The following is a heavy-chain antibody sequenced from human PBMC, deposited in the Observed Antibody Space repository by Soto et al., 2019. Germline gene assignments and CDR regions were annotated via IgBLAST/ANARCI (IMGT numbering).Heavy chain of an antibody. D-gene: IGHD3-3*01. CDR2: IYYSGST. J-gene: IGHJ6*03. V-gene: IGHV4-59*01. CDR1: GGSISSYY. CDR3: ARGGWGTIFGGPYYYYMDV. Sequence: SETLSLTCTVSGGSISSYYWSWIRQPPGKGLEWIGYIYYSGSTNYNPSLKSRVTISVDTSKNQFSLKLSSVTAADTAVYYCARGGWGTIFGGPYYYYMDVWGKGTTVTVSS.